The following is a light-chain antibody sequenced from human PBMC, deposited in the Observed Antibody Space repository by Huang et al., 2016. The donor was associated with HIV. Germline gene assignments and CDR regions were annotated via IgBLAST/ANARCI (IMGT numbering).Light chain of an antibody. CDR1: RSVSTN. J-gene: IGKJ4*01. Sequence: EIVMTQSPATLSVSPGQRVTLSCRANRSVSTNLAWYQQRHGQAPRLLIYGSATRAPGIPARFSGSGSGTAFSLTISSLQSEDFALYYCHQYNNRLLSFGGGTRV. CDR3: HQYNNRLLS. V-gene: IGKV3-15*01. CDR2: GSA.